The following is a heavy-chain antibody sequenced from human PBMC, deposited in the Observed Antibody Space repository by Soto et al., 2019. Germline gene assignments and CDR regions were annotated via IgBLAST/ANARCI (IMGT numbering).Heavy chain of an antibody. CDR3: ARDLNYFGSGSTFDY. J-gene: IGHJ4*02. CDR1: GFTFFTYT. D-gene: IGHD3-10*01. Sequence: EVQLVESGGGLVKPGGSLRLSCAASGFTFFTYTMNWVRQAPGKGLEWVSSISSSNRYIYYADSVKGRCTISRDNAKNSLYLQMNSLRVEDTAVYHCARDLNYFGSGSTFDYWGQGTLVTVSS. V-gene: IGHV3-21*01. CDR2: ISSSNRYI.